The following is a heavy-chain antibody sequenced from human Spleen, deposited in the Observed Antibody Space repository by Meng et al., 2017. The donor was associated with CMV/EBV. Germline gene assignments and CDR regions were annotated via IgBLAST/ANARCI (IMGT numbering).Heavy chain of an antibody. CDR1: GFTFSGSA. CDR2: IYPGDSDT. J-gene: IGHJ6*02. CDR3: ARQEYSSSGDPYYYYGMDV. V-gene: IGHV5-51*01. D-gene: IGHD6-6*01. Sequence: GESLKISCAASGFTFSGSAMHWVRQASGKGLEWMGIIYPGDSDTRYSPSFQGQVTISADKSISTAFLQWSSLRASDTAMYYCARQEYSSSGDPYYYYGMDVWGQGTRVTVSS.